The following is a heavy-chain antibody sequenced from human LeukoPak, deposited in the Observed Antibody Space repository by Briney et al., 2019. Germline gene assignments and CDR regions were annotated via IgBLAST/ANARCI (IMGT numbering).Heavy chain of an antibody. Sequence: GGSLRLSCAASGFTFSSYAMHWVRKAPGKGLELVAVISYDGSNKYYADSVKGRLTISRVNSKNKQYVQMNSLRAEDTGAYYCARERDSSGLFDYGGRGTWVTVSS. CDR2: ISYDGSNK. D-gene: IGHD6-19*01. CDR3: ARERDSSGLFDY. J-gene: IGHJ4*02. CDR1: GFTFSSYA. V-gene: IGHV3-30-3*01.